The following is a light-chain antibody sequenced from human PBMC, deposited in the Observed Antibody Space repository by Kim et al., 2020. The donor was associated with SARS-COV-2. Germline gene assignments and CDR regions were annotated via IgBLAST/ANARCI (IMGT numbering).Light chain of an antibody. CDR3: ATWDASLTEYV. V-gene: IGLV1-47*01. CDR2: RDV. Sequence: GQSVTISFSGALSSIESNYVSWYQQVPGWAPKLLIYRDVVRPSGVPDRFSGSKSGHSASLAITGLRSADEALYFCATWDASLTEYVFGPGTKVTVL. J-gene: IGLJ1*01. CDR1: LSSIESNY.